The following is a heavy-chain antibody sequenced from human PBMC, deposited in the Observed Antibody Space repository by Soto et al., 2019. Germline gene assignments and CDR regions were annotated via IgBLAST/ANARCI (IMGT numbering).Heavy chain of an antibody. CDR3: ARDLVSIGGSGYAFDL. D-gene: IGHD5-12*01. CDR2: ISFTGRT. Sequence: QVQLQESGPGLVRPSETLSLTCTVAGDSVSSGSHHWNWIRQAPGKGLEWIVSISFTGRTNHNPALKSRVTTSVDTSKHHRSLNLTAVAAADTAVYYCARDLVSIGGSGYAFDLWGQGTMVTVSS. J-gene: IGHJ3*01. V-gene: IGHV4-61*03. CDR1: GDSVSSGSHH.